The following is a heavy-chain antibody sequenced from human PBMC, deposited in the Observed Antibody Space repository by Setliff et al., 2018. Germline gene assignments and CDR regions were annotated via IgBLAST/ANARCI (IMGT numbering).Heavy chain of an antibody. CDR1: GYPFTNYG. D-gene: IGHD2-21*01. V-gene: IGHV1-18*01. CDR2: INPSGGST. J-gene: IGHJ4*02. Sequence: ASVKVSCKASGYPFTNYGLSWVRQAPGQGLEWMGIINPSGGSTSYAQKFQGRVSMTSDTSTSTAYMEVTSLRSDDTAVYYCATEKFPGDWGDYWGQGTLVTVSS. CDR3: ATEKFPGDWGDY.